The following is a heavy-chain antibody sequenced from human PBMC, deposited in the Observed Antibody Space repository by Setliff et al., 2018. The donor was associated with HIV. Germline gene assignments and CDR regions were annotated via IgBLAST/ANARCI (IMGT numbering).Heavy chain of an antibody. J-gene: IGHJ4*02. CDR3: TRGGGGARRVIGD. Sequence: GSLRLPCAASGFTFSIYTMNWVRQAPGKGLEWVSSLSGDSNHIYYADSVKGRFTISRDNANNSLYLQMDNLRADDPAVYYCTRGGGGARRVIGDWGQGALVTVSS. V-gene: IGHV3-21*01. CDR1: GFTFSIYT. CDR2: LSGDSNHI. D-gene: IGHD6-6*01.